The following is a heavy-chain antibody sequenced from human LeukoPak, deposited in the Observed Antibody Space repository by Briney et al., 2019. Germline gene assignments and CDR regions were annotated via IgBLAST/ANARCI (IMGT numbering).Heavy chain of an antibody. V-gene: IGHV3-53*05. CDR2: IYSGGST. J-gene: IGHJ3*02. CDR1: GFTVSSNY. CDR3: AKAARVDTAMLGAFDI. Sequence: GGSLRLSCAASGFTVSSNYMSWVRQAPGKGLEWVSVIYSGGSTYYADSVKGRFTISRDNSKNTLYLQMNSLRAEDTAVYYCAKAARVDTAMLGAFDIWGQGTMVTVSS. D-gene: IGHD5-18*01.